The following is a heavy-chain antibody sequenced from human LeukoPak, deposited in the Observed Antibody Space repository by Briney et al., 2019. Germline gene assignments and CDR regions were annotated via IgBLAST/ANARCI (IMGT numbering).Heavy chain of an antibody. CDR3: AKGLDYGSSGFDY. Sequence: TGGSLRLSCAAPGFTFDDYAMHWVRQAPGKGLEWVSGISWNSGSIGYADSVKGRFTISRDNAKNSLYLQMNSLRAEDTALYYCAKGLDYGSSGFDYWGQGTLVTVSS. D-gene: IGHD3-22*01. CDR2: ISWNSGSI. V-gene: IGHV3-9*01. J-gene: IGHJ4*02. CDR1: GFTFDDYA.